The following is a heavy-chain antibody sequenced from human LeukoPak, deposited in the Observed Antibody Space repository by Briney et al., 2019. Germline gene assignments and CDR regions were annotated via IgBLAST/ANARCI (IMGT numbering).Heavy chain of an antibody. V-gene: IGHV5-51*01. Sequence: GESLKISCKGSGYRFTSYWIGWVRQMPGKGLEWMGIIYPGDSDTRYSPSFQGQVTISADKSISTPYLQWSSLKASDTAMYYCARERPHDAFDIWGQGTMVTVSS. J-gene: IGHJ3*02. CDR3: ARERPHDAFDI. CDR2: IYPGDSDT. CDR1: GYRFTSYW.